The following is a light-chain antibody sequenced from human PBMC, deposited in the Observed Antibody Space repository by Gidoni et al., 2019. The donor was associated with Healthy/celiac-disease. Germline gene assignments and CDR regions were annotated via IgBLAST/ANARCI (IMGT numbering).Light chain of an antibody. Sequence: EIVLTQSPGTLSLSPGERATISCRASQIVTSSYLAWYQQKPGQAPRLLIYGASSRANGIPDRFSGSGSGTDFTLTITRLGPEDFAVYYCQQYGSSPITFGQGTRLEIK. V-gene: IGKV3-20*01. CDR3: QQYGSSPIT. J-gene: IGKJ5*01. CDR2: GAS. CDR1: QIVTSSY.